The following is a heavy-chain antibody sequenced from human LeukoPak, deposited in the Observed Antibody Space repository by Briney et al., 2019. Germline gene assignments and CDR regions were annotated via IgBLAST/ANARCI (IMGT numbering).Heavy chain of an antibody. V-gene: IGHV4-30-2*01. Sequence: SQTLSLTCTVSGGSISSGGYYWSWIRQPPGKGLEWIGYIYHSGSTYYNPSLKSRVTISVDRSKNQFSLKLSSVTAADTAVYYCARGRKVLRFLEWSPYYFDYWGQGTLVTVSS. D-gene: IGHD3-3*01. CDR2: IYHSGST. J-gene: IGHJ4*02. CDR1: GGSISSGGYY. CDR3: ARGRKVLRFLEWSPYYFDY.